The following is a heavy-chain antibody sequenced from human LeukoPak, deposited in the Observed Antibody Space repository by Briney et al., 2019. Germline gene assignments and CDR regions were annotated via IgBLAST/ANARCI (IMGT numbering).Heavy chain of an antibody. Sequence: SETLSLTCSVSAGSISSSSWWSWVRQSPVKGLEWIGEIYLYGTTNYNPSLKSRVTMSVDTSENQFSLKLSSVTAADTAVYYCARDTGGWFDPWGQGTLVTVSS. J-gene: IGHJ5*02. CDR1: AGSISSSSW. CDR2: IYLYGTT. D-gene: IGHD1-14*01. CDR3: ARDTGGWFDP. V-gene: IGHV4-4*02.